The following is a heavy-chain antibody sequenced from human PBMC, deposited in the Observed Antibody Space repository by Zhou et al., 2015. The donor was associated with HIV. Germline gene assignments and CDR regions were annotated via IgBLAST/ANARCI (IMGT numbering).Heavy chain of an antibody. CDR2: IIPIFGTA. Sequence: QLVQSGAEVKKPGSSVKVSCKASGGTFSSYAISWVRQAPGQGLEWMGGIIPIFGTANYAQKFQGRVTITADESTSTAYMELSSLRSEDTAVYYCASGYYDYVWGSYRYFDYWGQGTLVTVSS. D-gene: IGHD3-16*02. V-gene: IGHV1-69*12. CDR1: GGTFSSYA. CDR3: ASGYYDYVWGSYRYFDY. J-gene: IGHJ4*02.